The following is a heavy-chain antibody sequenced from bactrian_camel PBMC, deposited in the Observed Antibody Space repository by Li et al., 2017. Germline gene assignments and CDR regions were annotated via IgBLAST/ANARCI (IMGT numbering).Heavy chain of an antibody. D-gene: IGHD3*01. CDR2: ITTGGGNT. CDR3: ATKHGSY. Sequence: QLVESGGGSVQTGGSQRLSCEASGFHFSSYCMGWVRQAPGKGLDWVSVITTGGGNTYYADSVKGRFTISRDNAKNTLYLQMNSLKTEDAAVYYCATKHGSYWGQGTQVTVS. J-gene: IGHJ4*01. V-gene: IGHV3S28*01. CDR1: GFHFSSYC.